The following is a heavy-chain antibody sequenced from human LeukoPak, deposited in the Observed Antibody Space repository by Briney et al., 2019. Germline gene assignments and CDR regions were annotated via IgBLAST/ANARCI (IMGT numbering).Heavy chain of an antibody. CDR1: GFTFSSYA. CDR3: AKEETVSTVTTYCDY. CDR2: ISGSGGST. D-gene: IGHD4-17*01. Sequence: SGGSLRLSCAASGFTFSSYAMSWVRQAPGKGLEWVSAISGSGGSTYYADSVKGRFTISRDNSKNTLYLQMNSLRAEDTAVYYCAKEETVSTVTTYCDYWGQGTLVTVSS. V-gene: IGHV3-23*01. J-gene: IGHJ4*02.